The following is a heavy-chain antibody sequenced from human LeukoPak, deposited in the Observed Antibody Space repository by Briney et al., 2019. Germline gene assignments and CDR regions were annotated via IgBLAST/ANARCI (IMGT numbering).Heavy chain of an antibody. CDR3: ARDESSRDDSGGYHY. CDR2: VHMSGST. D-gene: IGHD3-22*01. Sequence: WETLSLTCTVSGDTTNPYHWTWIRQTAGKGLEWIGRVHMSGSTNYNPSLWSRVAISMDNSKNQFSLKVNSVTAADTGVYYCARDESSRDDSGGYHYWGQGTLVTVSS. J-gene: IGHJ4*02. CDR1: GDTTNPYH. V-gene: IGHV4-4*07.